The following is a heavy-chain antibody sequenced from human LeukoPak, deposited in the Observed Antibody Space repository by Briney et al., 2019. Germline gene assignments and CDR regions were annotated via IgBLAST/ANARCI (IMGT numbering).Heavy chain of an antibody. CDR1: GYTFTSYA. CDR3: AREGCSSTSCYRSEYFQH. J-gene: IGHJ1*01. V-gene: IGHV1-3*01. Sequence: ASVKVSCKASGYTFTSYAMHWVRQAPGQRLEWMGWINAGNGNTKYSQKFQGRVTITRDTSASTAYMELSSLRSEDTAVYYCAREGCSSTSCYRSEYFQHWGQGTLVTVSS. CDR2: INAGNGNT. D-gene: IGHD2-2*02.